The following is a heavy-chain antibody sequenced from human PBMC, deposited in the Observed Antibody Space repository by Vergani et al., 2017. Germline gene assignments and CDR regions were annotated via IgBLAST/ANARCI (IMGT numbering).Heavy chain of an antibody. J-gene: IGHJ4*02. CDR2: IYTSGST. D-gene: IGHD2-2*01. CDR3: AREGGVVVVPAATYYFDY. CDR1: GGSISSGSYY. Sequence: QVQLQESGPGLVKPSQTLSLTCTVSGGSISSGSYYWSWIRQPAGKGLEWIGRIYTSGSTNYNPSLKSRVTISVDKSKNQFSLKLSSGTAADTAVYYCAREGGVVVVPAATYYFDYWGQGTLVTVSS. V-gene: IGHV4-61*02.